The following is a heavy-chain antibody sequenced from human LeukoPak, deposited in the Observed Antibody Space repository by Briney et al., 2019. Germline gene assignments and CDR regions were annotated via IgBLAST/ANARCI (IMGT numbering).Heavy chain of an antibody. D-gene: IGHD3-22*01. CDR2: ISAGGGDT. CDR1: GFTFSNYA. J-gene: IGHJ4*02. Sequence: GGSLRLSCAASGFTFSNYAMSWVRQVPGKGLDWVSSISAGGGDTYYADSVKGRFTISRDNSMNTLYLQMNSLRADDTAVYFCAKDNSRSYCPQGDWGQGTLVTVSS. V-gene: IGHV3-23*01. CDR3: AKDNSRSYCPQGD.